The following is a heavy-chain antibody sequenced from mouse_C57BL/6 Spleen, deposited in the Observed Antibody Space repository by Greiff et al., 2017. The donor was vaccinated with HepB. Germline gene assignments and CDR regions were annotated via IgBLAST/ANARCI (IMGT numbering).Heavy chain of an antibody. CDR3: ARERDYYDYDVWAMDY. D-gene: IGHD2-4*01. J-gene: IGHJ4*01. V-gene: IGHV1-81*01. CDR1: GYTFTSYG. Sequence: QVQLQQSGAELARPGASVKLSCKASGYTFTSYGISWVKQRTGQGLEWIGEIYPRSGNTYYNEKFKGKATLTADKSSSTAYMELRSLTSEDSAVYFCARERDYYDYDVWAMDYWGQGTSVTVSS. CDR2: IYPRSGNT.